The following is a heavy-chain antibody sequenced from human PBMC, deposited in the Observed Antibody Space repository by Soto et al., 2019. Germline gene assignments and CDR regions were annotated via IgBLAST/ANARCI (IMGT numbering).Heavy chain of an antibody. Sequence: SGKVSCKASGGTFSSYAISWVRQAPGQGLEWMGGIIPIFGTANYAQKFQGRVTITADESTSTAYMELSSLRSEDTAVYYCARQDGYSSGWYLEYWGQGTLVTVSS. CDR1: GGTFSSYA. J-gene: IGHJ4*02. D-gene: IGHD6-19*01. CDR2: IIPIFGTA. V-gene: IGHV1-69*13. CDR3: ARQDGYSSGWYLEY.